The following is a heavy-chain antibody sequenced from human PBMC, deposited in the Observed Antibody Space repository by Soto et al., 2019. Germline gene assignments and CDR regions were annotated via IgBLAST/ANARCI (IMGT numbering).Heavy chain of an antibody. CDR3: ARVGGWGYGQRLWAADAFDI. V-gene: IGHV3-11*01. CDR1: GFTFSDYY. J-gene: IGHJ3*02. CDR2: ISSSGSTI. D-gene: IGHD6-25*01. Sequence: PGGSLRLSCAASGFTFSDYYMSWIRQAPGKGLEWVSYISSSGSTIYYADSVKGRFTISRDNAKNSLYLQMNSLRAEDTAVYYCARVGGWGYGQRLWAADAFDIWGQGTMVTVSS.